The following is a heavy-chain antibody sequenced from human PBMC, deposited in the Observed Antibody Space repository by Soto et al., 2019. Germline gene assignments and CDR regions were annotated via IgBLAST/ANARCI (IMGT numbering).Heavy chain of an antibody. CDR1: GYTFSNYG. CDR3: ARVAPGAEAWFGP. V-gene: IGHV1-18*01. CDR2: ISLYCDAT. D-gene: IGHD2-2*01. Sequence: ASVKVSCKTSGYTFSNYGITWVRQAPGQPLEWLGWISLYCDATNYAQKFQGRVSITTDTSTTTAYMELRSLRSADTAVYYCARVAPGAEAWFGPWGQGTLVTVSS. J-gene: IGHJ5*01.